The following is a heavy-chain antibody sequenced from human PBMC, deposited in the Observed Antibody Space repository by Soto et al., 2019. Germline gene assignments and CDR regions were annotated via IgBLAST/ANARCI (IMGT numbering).Heavy chain of an antibody. CDR3: AREYGNSYSIYYYDY. J-gene: IGHJ4*01. CDR1: GYSFTSYF. CDR2: INPSGGST. V-gene: IGHV1-46*01. D-gene: IGHD4-4*01. Sequence: ASVKVSCKTSGYSFTSYFIDWVRQAPGQGLEWMGIINPSGGSTNYAQKLQGRVSMTRDRSTSTVHMELSSLRSDDTAMYYCAREYGNSYSIYYYDYRGHVPLFTISS.